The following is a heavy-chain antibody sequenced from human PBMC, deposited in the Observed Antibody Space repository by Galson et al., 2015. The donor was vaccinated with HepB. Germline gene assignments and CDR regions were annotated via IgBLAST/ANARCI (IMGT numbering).Heavy chain of an antibody. V-gene: IGHV3-21*01. CDR1: GFTFRTYS. Sequence: SLRLSCAASGFTFRTYSMNWVRQAPGKGLEWVSSISSSSSYIYYADSVRGRFTISRDNAKNSLYLQMNSLRAEDTAMYYCATKPGRFFTDYWGQGTLVTVSS. CDR3: ATKPGRFFTDY. CDR2: ISSSSSYI. J-gene: IGHJ4*02.